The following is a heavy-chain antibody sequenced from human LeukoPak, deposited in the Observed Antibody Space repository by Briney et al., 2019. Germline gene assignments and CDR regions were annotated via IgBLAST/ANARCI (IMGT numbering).Heavy chain of an antibody. V-gene: IGHV3-66*01. CDR3: ARVRVSVAGHDY. CDR1: GFTFSSYG. J-gene: IGHJ4*02. Sequence: PGRSLRLSCAASGFTFSSYGMHWVRQAPGKGLEWVSVIYSSGNTYYADSVKGRFTISRDNSKNTLYLQMNSLRDEDTAVYYCARVRVSVAGHDYWGQGTLVTVSS. CDR2: IYSSGNT. D-gene: IGHD6-19*01.